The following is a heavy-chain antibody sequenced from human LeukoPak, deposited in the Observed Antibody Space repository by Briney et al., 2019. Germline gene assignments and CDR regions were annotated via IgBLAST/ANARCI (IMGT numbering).Heavy chain of an antibody. V-gene: IGHV4-39*01. CDR1: GGSISSNNYY. J-gene: IGHJ4*02. D-gene: IGHD3-22*01. Sequence: SETLSLTCTVSGGSISSNNYYWGWIRQPPGKGLEWIGSIHYSGATYYNPSLRSRVTIYVDTSKNQFSLKLTSVTAADTAVYYCARPHYYDASGPFEYWGQGTLVTVSS. CDR3: ARPHYYDASGPFEY. CDR2: IHYSGAT.